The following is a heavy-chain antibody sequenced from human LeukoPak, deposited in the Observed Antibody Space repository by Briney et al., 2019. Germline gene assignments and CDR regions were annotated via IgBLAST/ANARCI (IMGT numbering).Heavy chain of an antibody. Sequence: GASVKVSCKASGYTFSSYGISWVRQAPGQGLEWMGWISGYNGNTNSAQKLQGRVSMTTDTSTSTAYVELRSLRSDDTAVYYCARDRSPDFWSGDYRDAFDIWGQETMVTVSS. D-gene: IGHD3-3*01. CDR3: ARDRSPDFWSGDYRDAFDI. V-gene: IGHV1-18*01. CDR2: ISGYNGNT. CDR1: GYTFSSYG. J-gene: IGHJ3*02.